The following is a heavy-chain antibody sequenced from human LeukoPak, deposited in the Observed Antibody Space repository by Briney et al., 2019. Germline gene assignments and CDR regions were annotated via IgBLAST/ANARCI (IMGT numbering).Heavy chain of an antibody. CDR1: GGSFSGYY. CDR2: INHSGST. V-gene: IGHV4-34*01. CDR3: ARGSPNLTMVRRPPLGHGMDV. J-gene: IGHJ6*02. Sequence: SETLSLTCAVYGGSFSGYYWSWIRQPPGKGLEWIGEINHSGSTNYNPSLKSQVTISVDTSKNQFSMKLSSVTAADTAVYYRARGSPNLTMVRRPPLGHGMDVWGQGTTVTVSS. D-gene: IGHD3-10*01.